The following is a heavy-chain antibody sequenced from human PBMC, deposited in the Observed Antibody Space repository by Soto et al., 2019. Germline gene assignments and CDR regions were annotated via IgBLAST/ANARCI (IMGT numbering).Heavy chain of an antibody. J-gene: IGHJ4*02. CDR1: GYTFTSYA. CDR2: INAGNGNT. Sequence: QVPLVQSGAEVKKPGASVKVSCKASGYTFTSYAMHWVRQAPGQRLEWMGWINAGNGNTKYSQKFQGRVTITRDTSASTAYMELSRLRSEDTAVYYCASHLVQDWNDVGFDYWGQGTLVTVSS. V-gene: IGHV1-3*01. D-gene: IGHD1-1*01. CDR3: ASHLVQDWNDVGFDY.